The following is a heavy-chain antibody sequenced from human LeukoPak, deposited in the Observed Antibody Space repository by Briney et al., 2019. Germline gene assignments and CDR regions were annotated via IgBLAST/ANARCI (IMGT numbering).Heavy chain of an antibody. V-gene: IGHV3-48*02. D-gene: IGHD2-21*02. CDR1: GFSFSNYS. Sequence: GGSLRLSCVATGFSFSNYSMHWVRQAPGKGLEWVSYISRTGNIVYYADSVKGRFTISRDNAKDSLFLRMDSLRDEDTAVYYCANLTHWGQGILVTVSS. J-gene: IGHJ4*02. CDR3: ANLTH. CDR2: ISRTGNIV.